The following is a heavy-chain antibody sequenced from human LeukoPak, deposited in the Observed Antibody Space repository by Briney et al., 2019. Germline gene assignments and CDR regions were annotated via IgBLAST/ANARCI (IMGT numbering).Heavy chain of an antibody. Sequence: GGSLRLSCAASGFTFSSDGVHWVRQAPGKGLEWVAVIWYDGSNKYYADSVKGRFTISRDNSKNTLYLQMNSLRAEDTAVYYCARESEYCSSTSCSERYYYYGMDVWGQGTTVTVSS. CDR3: ARESEYCSSTSCSERYYYYGMDV. V-gene: IGHV3-33*01. CDR1: GFTFSSDG. CDR2: IWYDGSNK. J-gene: IGHJ6*02. D-gene: IGHD2-2*01.